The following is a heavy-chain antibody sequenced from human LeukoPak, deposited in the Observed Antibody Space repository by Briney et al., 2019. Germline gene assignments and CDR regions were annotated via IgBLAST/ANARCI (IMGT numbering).Heavy chain of an antibody. V-gene: IGHV5-51*01. CDR1: GYRFTSYW. D-gene: IGHD4-11*01. J-gene: IGHJ6*02. CDR2: IYPRDSDT. CDR3: ARHAYSNYGYYYYGMDV. Sequence: GESLKISFKGSGYRFTSYWIGWVRPMPGEGPGGMGLIYPRDSDTTYSPSFQGQVTLPADKPIKIAYLARGSPQASDTAMYYCARHAYSNYGYYYYGMDVWGQGTTVTVSS.